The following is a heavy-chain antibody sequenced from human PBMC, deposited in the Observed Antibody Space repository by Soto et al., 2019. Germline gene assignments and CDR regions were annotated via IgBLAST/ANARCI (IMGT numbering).Heavy chain of an antibody. Sequence: EVQLVESGGGLVQPGGSPRLSCAASGFTFSSYWMHWVRQAPGKGLVWVSRINSDGSSTSYADSVKGRFTISRDNAKNTLYLQMNSLRAEDTAVYYCARDSGYCSGGSCYPGAYWGQGTLVTVSS. CDR2: INSDGSST. J-gene: IGHJ4*02. CDR1: GFTFSSYW. CDR3: ARDSGYCSGGSCYPGAY. D-gene: IGHD2-15*01. V-gene: IGHV3-74*01.